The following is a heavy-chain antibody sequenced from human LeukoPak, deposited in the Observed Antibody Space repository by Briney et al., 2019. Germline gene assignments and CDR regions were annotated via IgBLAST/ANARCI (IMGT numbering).Heavy chain of an antibody. V-gene: IGHV1-2*06. CDR3: ARGLRFLEWLLSV. D-gene: IGHD3-3*01. J-gene: IGHJ4*02. Sequence: ASVKVSCMASGYTFTGYYMHWVRQAPGQGLEWMGRINPNSGGTNYAQKFQGRVTMTRDTSISTAYMELSRLRSDDTAVYYCARGLRFLEWLLSVWGQGTLVTVSS. CDR1: GYTFTGYY. CDR2: INPNSGGT.